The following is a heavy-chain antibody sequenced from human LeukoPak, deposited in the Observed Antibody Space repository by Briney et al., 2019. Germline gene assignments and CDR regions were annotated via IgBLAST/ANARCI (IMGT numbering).Heavy chain of an antibody. J-gene: IGHJ5*02. Sequence: PSETLSLTCAVYGGSFSGYYWSWIRQPPGKGLEWIGEINHSGSTNYNPSLKSRVTISVDTSKNQFSLKLSSVTAADTAVYYCATPTDIVVVPAARGYNWFDPWGQGTLVTVSS. CDR3: ATPTDIVVVPAARGYNWFDP. CDR2: INHSGST. D-gene: IGHD2-2*01. CDR1: GGSFSGYY. V-gene: IGHV4-34*01.